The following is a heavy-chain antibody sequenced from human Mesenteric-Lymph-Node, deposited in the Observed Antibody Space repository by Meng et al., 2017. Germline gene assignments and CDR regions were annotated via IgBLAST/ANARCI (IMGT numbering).Heavy chain of an antibody. CDR2: MYPGDSRT. D-gene: IGHD3-10*01. J-gene: IGHJ1*01. CDR3: ASLYGSGSYYNEEYFQH. V-gene: IGHV5-51*01. Sequence: GGSLRLSCKGFGYSFYGYWIAWVRQMPGKGLEWMGIMYPGDSRTKYSPSFQGQVTMSVDKSITTAYLQWSSLKASDTAMYYCASLYGSGSYYNEEYFQHWGQGTLVTVSS. CDR1: GYSFYGYW.